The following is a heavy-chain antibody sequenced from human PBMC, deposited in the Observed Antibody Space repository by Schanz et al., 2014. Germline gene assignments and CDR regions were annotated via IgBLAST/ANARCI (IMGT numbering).Heavy chain of an antibody. Sequence: EVQLLESGGGLVQPGGSLRLSCAASGFTFSSYAMSWVRQAPGKGLEWVSSISYGTSYIYYAESVKGRFTISRDNAKNSLYLQMNSLRAEDTAVYYCAKVRYSSGWRGDYFDEWGQGTLVTVAS. J-gene: IGHJ4*02. CDR1: GFTFSSYA. V-gene: IGHV3-21*04. CDR2: ISYGTSYI. D-gene: IGHD6-25*01. CDR3: AKVRYSSGWRGDYFDE.